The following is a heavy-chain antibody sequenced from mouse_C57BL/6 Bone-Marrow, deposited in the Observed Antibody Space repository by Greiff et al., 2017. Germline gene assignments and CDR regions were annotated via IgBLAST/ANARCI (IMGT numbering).Heavy chain of an antibody. CDR2: IDPSDSYT. CDR1: GYTFTSYW. V-gene: IGHV1-50*01. CDR3: AGGRY. Sequence: QVQLQQPGAELVKPGASVKLSCKASGYTFTSYWMQWVKQRPGQGLEWIGEIDPSDSYTNYNQKFKGKATLTVDTSSSTAYMQLSSLTSEDSAVYYCAGGRYWGQGNTLTVSS. J-gene: IGHJ2*01.